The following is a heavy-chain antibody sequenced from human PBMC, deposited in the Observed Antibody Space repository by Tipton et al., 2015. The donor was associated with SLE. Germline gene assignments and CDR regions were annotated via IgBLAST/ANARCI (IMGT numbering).Heavy chain of an antibody. Sequence: TLSLTCAVYGGSFSGYYWSWIRQPPGKGLGWIGEINHSGSTNYNPSLKSRVTISVDTSKNQFSLKLSSVTAADTAVYYCARLSADPFDYWGQGTLVTVSS. CDR1: GGSFSGYY. CDR3: ARLSADPFDY. J-gene: IGHJ4*02. V-gene: IGHV4-34*01. CDR2: INHSGST.